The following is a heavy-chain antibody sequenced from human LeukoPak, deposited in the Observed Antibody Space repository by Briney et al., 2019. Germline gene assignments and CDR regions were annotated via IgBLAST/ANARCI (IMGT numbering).Heavy chain of an antibody. D-gene: IGHD3-10*01. Sequence: GGSLRLSCAASGFTVSSNYMSWVRQAPGKGLEWVSVIYSGGSTYYADSVKGRFTISRDNSKNTLYLQMNSLRAEDTAVYYCAREIGAYGSGSSTSYYYYGMDVWGQGTTVTVSS. J-gene: IGHJ6*02. V-gene: IGHV3-66*01. CDR3: AREIGAYGSGSSTSYYYYGMDV. CDR1: GFTVSSNY. CDR2: IYSGGST.